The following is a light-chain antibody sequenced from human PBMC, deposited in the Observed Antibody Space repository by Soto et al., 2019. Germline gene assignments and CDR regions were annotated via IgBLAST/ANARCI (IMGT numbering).Light chain of an antibody. V-gene: IGLV3-21*04. CDR3: QVWDSSSDHPVV. CDR2: YDT. J-gene: IGLJ2*01. CDR1: NIGSKS. Sequence: SSELTQPPSVSVAPGKTARITCGGNNIGSKSVHWYQQKPGQAPVLVIYYDTNRPSGIPERFSGSNSGKTATLTISRVEAGDEADYYCQVWDSSSDHPVVFGEGTKLTVL.